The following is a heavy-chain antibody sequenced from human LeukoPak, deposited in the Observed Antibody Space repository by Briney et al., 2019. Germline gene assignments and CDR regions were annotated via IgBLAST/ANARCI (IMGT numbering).Heavy chain of an antibody. Sequence: GGSLRHSCAASGLTFNRYNMNWVREAPGKGLEWVSSIGTSSNNIYYTDSVKGRFTISRDNAKNSLYLQVDSLRVEDTAVYFCASGAVGNYALDYWGQGTLVTVSS. CDR2: IGTSSNNI. J-gene: IGHJ4*02. CDR3: ASGAVGNYALDY. V-gene: IGHV3-21*01. D-gene: IGHD1-7*01. CDR1: GLTFNRYN.